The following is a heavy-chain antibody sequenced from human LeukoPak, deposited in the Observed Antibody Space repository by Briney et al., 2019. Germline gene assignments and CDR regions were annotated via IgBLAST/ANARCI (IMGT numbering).Heavy chain of an antibody. J-gene: IGHJ4*02. CDR1: GFTFSDYY. Sequence: GGSLRLSCAASGFTFSDYYMSWIRQAPGEGLEWVSYISSSSSYTNYADSVKGRFTISRDNAKNSLYLQMNSLRAEETAVYYCAREYSSGWYSSFHFDYWGQGTLVTVSS. V-gene: IGHV3-11*06. CDR3: AREYSSGWYSSFHFDY. D-gene: IGHD6-19*01. CDR2: ISSSSSYT.